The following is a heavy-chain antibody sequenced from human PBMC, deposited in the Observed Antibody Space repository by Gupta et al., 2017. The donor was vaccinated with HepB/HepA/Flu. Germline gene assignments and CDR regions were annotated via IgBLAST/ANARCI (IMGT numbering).Heavy chain of an antibody. D-gene: IGHD5-18*01. CDR2: IWYDGVSK. Sequence: QVQLVESGGGVVQPGRSLRLSCAASGFSFSNYGVHWVRRAPGKGLNWVAVIWYDGVSKYYADSVKGRFTISRDNSKNTVYLQMNSLRAEDTAVYYCARDERTYSFGIDYWGQGILVTVSS. CDR3: ARDERTYSFGIDY. V-gene: IGHV3-33*01. J-gene: IGHJ4*02. CDR1: GFSFSNYG.